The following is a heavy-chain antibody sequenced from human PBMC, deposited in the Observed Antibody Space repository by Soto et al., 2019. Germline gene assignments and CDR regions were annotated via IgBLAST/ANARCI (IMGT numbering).Heavy chain of an antibody. CDR1: GFTFSDYY. CDR3: ARVTAMARFAIDY. V-gene: IGHV3-11*01. Sequence: PGGSLRLSCAASGFTFSDYYMSWIRQAPGKGLEWVSYISSSGSTIYYADSVKGRFTISRDNAKNSLYLQMNSLRAEDTAVYYCARVTAMARFAIDYWGQGTLVTVSS. J-gene: IGHJ4*02. D-gene: IGHD5-18*01. CDR2: ISSSGSTI.